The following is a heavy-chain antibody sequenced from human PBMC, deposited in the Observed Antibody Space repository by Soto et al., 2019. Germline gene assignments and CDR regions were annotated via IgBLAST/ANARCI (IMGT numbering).Heavy chain of an antibody. Sequence: SETLSLTCTVSGDSIRTSPYYWAWIRQPPGKGLEWIGYIYHSGSTYYNPSLKSRVTISVDRSKNQFSLKLSSVTAADTAVYYCARGSGAYCGGDCYPRFDPWGQGTLVTVSS. D-gene: IGHD2-21*02. V-gene: IGHV4-30-2*01. CDR3: ARGSGAYCGGDCYPRFDP. J-gene: IGHJ5*02. CDR1: GDSIRTSPYY. CDR2: IYHSGST.